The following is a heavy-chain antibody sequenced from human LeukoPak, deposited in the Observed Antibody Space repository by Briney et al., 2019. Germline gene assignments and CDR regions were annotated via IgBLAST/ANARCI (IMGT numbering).Heavy chain of an antibody. Sequence: GGSLRLSCAASGFTFSSYSMNWVRQAPGKGLEWVSAIRGSGGGSYYADSVRGRFTISRDNSKNTLYLQMNSLRADDTAVYYCAKGDWGTYYRSYFDYWGQGTLVTVSS. J-gene: IGHJ4*02. CDR2: IRGSGGGS. V-gene: IGHV3-23*01. D-gene: IGHD1-26*01. CDR1: GFTFSSYS. CDR3: AKGDWGTYYRSYFDY.